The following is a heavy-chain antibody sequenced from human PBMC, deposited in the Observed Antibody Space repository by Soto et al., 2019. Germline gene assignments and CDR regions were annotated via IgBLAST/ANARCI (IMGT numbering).Heavy chain of an antibody. Sequence: PGGSLRLSCAASGVTFTNYAMSWVRQAPGKGLEWVSGISVSGGTTYYADSVKGRFIVSRDDSKNTLYLQMNTLRAEDTAVYYCAGGDCGSGSCYVLDYWGQGTLVTVSS. J-gene: IGHJ4*02. CDR2: ISVSGGTT. CDR1: GVTFTNYA. D-gene: IGHD2-2*01. CDR3: AGGDCGSGSCYVLDY. V-gene: IGHV3-23*01.